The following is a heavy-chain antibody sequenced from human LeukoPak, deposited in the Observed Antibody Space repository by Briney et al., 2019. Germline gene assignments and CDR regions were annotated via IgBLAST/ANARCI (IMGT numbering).Heavy chain of an antibody. D-gene: IGHD6-19*01. V-gene: IGHV4-61*02. J-gene: IGHJ3*02. Sequence: NPSQTLSLICTVSGGSISSGSYYWSWIRQPAGKGLEWIGRIYTSGSTNYNPSLKSRVTISVDTSKNQFSLKLSSVTAADTAVYYCAASSGWYNDAFDIWGQGTMVTVSS. CDR2: IYTSGST. CDR1: GGSISSGSYY. CDR3: AASSGWYNDAFDI.